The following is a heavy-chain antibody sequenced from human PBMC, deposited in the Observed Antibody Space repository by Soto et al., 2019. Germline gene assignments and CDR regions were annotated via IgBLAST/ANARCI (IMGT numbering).Heavy chain of an antibody. CDR1: GFTFSSYW. CDR2: IKQDGSEK. J-gene: IGHJ3*02. Sequence: GGSLRLSCAASGFTFSSYWMSWVRQAPGKGLEWVANIKQDGSEKYYVDSVKGRFTISRDNAKNSLYLQMNSLRAEDTAVYYCARGFYGGYRDDAFDIWGQGTMVTVSS. D-gene: IGHD4-17*01. CDR3: ARGFYGGYRDDAFDI. V-gene: IGHV3-7*01.